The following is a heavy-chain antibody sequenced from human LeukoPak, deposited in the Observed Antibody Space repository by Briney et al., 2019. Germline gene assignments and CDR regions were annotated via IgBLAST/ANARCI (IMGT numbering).Heavy chain of an antibody. Sequence: ASVKVSCKVSGYTLTELSMHWVRQAPGKGLGWMGGFYPEDGETIYARKFQSRVTITEDTSTEAGYMEMCTVRSEDTALYYSAKGGVDTAMVTGVYWGQGTLVHVSS. D-gene: IGHD5-18*01. CDR3: AKGGVDTAMVTGVY. J-gene: IGHJ4*02. CDR1: GYTLTELS. V-gene: IGHV1-24*01. CDR2: FYPEDGET.